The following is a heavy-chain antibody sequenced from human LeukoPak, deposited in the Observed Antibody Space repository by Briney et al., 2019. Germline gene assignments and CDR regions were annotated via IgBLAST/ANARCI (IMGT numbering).Heavy chain of an antibody. CDR1: AFTFSSYA. D-gene: IGHD4-17*01. CDR3: VKSGADYGDWFGFFDY. CDR2: ISNNGDST. J-gene: IGHJ4*02. V-gene: IGHV3-64D*09. Sequence: GGSLRLSCSASAFTFSSYAMHWVRQAPGKGLEFVSGISNNGDSTYYGDSVKGRFTISRDNSKNRLYLQMISLRAEDTAMYYCVKSGADYGDWFGFFDYWGQGTLVTVSS.